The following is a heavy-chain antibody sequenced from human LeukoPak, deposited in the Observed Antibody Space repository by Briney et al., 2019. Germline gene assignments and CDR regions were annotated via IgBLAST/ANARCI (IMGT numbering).Heavy chain of an antibody. V-gene: IGHV1-18*01. CDR1: GYTFTSYG. J-gene: IGHJ4*02. Sequence: ASAKVSCKASGYTFTSYGISWVRQAPGQGLEWMGWISAYNGNTNYAQKLQGRVTMTTDTSTSTAYMELRSLRSDDTAVYYCARDSEDTMIVVVITPLGYWGQGTLVTVSS. CDR3: ARDSEDTMIVVVITPLGY. CDR2: ISAYNGNT. D-gene: IGHD3-22*01.